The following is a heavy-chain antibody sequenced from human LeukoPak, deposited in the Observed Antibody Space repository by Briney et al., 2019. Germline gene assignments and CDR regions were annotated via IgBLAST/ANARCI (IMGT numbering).Heavy chain of an antibody. CDR1: GFTFSSYA. J-gene: IGHJ4*02. CDR3: ASQRYNWNHKYFDY. V-gene: IGHV3-30-3*01. D-gene: IGHD1-20*01. CDR2: ISYDGSNK. Sequence: AGGSLRLSCAASGFTFSSYAMHWVRQAPGKGLEWAAVISYDGSNKYYADSVKGRFTISRDNSKNTLYLQMNSLRAEDTAVYYCASQRYNWNHKYFDYWGQGTLVTVSS.